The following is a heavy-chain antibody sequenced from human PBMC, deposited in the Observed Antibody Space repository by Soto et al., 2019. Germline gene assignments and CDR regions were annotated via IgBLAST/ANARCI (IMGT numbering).Heavy chain of an antibody. CDR1: GGSINSSNW. Sequence: QVQLQESGPGLVKPSGTLSLTCTVSGGSINSSNWWNWVRQPPGKGLEWIGELYHSGSTNYYPSLKSLATISVDKSKNQFSLKLNSVTAADTAVYYCARGWGIAAAGSDYWGQGTLVTVSS. CDR2: LYHSGST. V-gene: IGHV4-4*02. D-gene: IGHD6-13*01. CDR3: ARGWGIAAAGSDY. J-gene: IGHJ4*02.